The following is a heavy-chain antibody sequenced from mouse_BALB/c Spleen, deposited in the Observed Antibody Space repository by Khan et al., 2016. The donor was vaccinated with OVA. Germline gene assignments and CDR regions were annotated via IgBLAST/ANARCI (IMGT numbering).Heavy chain of an antibody. J-gene: IGHJ2*01. CDR3: ARGNYYGYYFDY. CDR2: ISYSGGT. CDR1: GYSITSGYA. V-gene: IGHV3-2*02. Sequence: EVQLQESGPGLVKPSQSLSLTCTVTGYSITSGYAWNWIRQFPGNKLEWIGYISYSGGTSYNPSFKRRISITRDTSKNPSFLQLNSVTTEDTATSYVARGNYYGYYFDYWGQGTPLTVSS. D-gene: IGHD1-1*01.